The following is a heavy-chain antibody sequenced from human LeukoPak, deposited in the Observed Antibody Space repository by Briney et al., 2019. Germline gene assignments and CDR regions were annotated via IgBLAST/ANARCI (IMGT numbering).Heavy chain of an antibody. J-gene: IGHJ4*02. CDR3: AKDGGGYDWDY. V-gene: IGHV3-30-3*01. CDR1: GFTFSSFA. D-gene: IGHD5-12*01. CDR2: ISYDGSKK. Sequence: PGGSLRLSCATSGFTFSSFAMHWVRQAPGKGLEWVAVISYDGSKKYYANSVRGRFTVSRDNSNNSTYLQVNSLRAEDTAVYYCAKDGGGYDWDYWGQGTLVTVSS.